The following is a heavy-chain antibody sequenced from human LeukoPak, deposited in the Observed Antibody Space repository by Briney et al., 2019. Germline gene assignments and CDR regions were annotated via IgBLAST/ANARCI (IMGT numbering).Heavy chain of an antibody. CDR2: IYYSGTT. Sequence: PSETLSLTCTVSGGSISSVNYYWGWIRQPPGKGLEWIGSIYYSGTTYYNPSLKSRVTISVDTSKNQFSLKLSSVTAADTALYYCARDQLIDCSGGSCYRYNWFDPWGQGTLVTVSS. CDR3: ARDQLIDCSGGSCYRYNWFDP. CDR1: GGSISSVNYY. V-gene: IGHV4-39*02. D-gene: IGHD2-15*01. J-gene: IGHJ5*02.